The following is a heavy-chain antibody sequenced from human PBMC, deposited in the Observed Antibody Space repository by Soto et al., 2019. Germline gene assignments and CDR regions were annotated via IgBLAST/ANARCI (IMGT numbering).Heavy chain of an antibody. Sequence: QVQLVQSGAEVKKPGASVKVSCKASGYTFTNYGLSWVRQAPGQGLEWMGWISTNKGNTNYAQKFQGRDTMTTDTATSTAYMELRSLRSDDTAVYYCAREGRIVGAVNTYYYYGMDVWGRGTTVTVS. V-gene: IGHV1-18*01. D-gene: IGHD2-15*01. CDR2: ISTNKGNT. J-gene: IGHJ6*02. CDR1: GYTFTNYG. CDR3: AREGRIVGAVNTYYYYGMDV.